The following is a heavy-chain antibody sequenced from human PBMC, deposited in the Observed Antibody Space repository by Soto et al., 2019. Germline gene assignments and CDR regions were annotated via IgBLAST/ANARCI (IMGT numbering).Heavy chain of an antibody. Sequence: GASVKVSCKASGYTFTSYGISWVRQAPGQGLEWMGGIIPIFGTANYAQKFQGRVTITADKSTSTAYMELSSLRSEDTAVYYCARERLGYCSGGSCYSGMDVWGQGTTVTVSS. CDR3: ARERLGYCSGGSCYSGMDV. CDR2: IIPIFGTA. D-gene: IGHD2-15*01. CDR1: GYTFTSYG. J-gene: IGHJ6*02. V-gene: IGHV1-69*06.